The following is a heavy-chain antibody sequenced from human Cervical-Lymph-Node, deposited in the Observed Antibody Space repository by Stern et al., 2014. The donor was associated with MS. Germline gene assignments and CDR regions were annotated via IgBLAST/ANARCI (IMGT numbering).Heavy chain of an antibody. J-gene: IGHJ4*02. D-gene: IGHD2-15*01. CDR3: ARGYPFFDN. V-gene: IGHV1-2*04. CDR1: GYTFTGFF. CDR2: INPNTGVT. Sequence: QVQLVQSGAEVKKPGASVKASCPASGYTFTGFFLPWVRQAPGQGLEWVGWINPNTGVTKSAQKFQGWVTLTRDTSINTVYMELNRLKSDDTAVFYCARGYPFFDNWGQGTLVTVSS.